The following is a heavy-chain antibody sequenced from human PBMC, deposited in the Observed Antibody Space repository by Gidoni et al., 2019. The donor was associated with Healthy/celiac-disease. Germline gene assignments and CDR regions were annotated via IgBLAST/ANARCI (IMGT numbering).Heavy chain of an antibody. Sequence: QVQLQESGPGLVKPSQTLSLTCTASGGSISSGGYYWSWIRQHPGKGLEWIGYIYYSGSTYYNPSLKSRVTISVDTSKNQFSLKLSSVTAADTAVYYCARGGDDNPRYSGYGVFDYWGQGTLVTVSS. J-gene: IGHJ4*02. CDR3: ARGGDDNPRYSGYGVFDY. CDR2: IYYSGST. D-gene: IGHD5-12*01. V-gene: IGHV4-31*03. CDR1: GGSISSGGYY.